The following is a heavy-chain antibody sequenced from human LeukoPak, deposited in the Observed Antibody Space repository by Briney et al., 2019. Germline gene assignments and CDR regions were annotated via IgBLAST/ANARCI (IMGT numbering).Heavy chain of an antibody. CDR1: GYTFTGYY. D-gene: IGHD3-22*01. V-gene: IGHV1-8*02. J-gene: IGHJ4*02. Sequence: ASVKVSCKASGYTFTGYYMHWVRQATGQGLGWMGWMNPSSGNTGYAQKFQGRVTMTRNTSISTAYMELSSLRSDDTAVYYCARYLHDSSGYYYWGQGTLVTVSS. CDR2: MNPSSGNT. CDR3: ARYLHDSSGYYY.